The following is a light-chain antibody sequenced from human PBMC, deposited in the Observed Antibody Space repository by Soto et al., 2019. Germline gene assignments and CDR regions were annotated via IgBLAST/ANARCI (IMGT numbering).Light chain of an antibody. CDR2: AVS. CDR3: QQSSDSPIT. Sequence: DIQMNQSASSLSASVGDRVTITCRSSQRINNYLNWYQQKQGKAPSLLIYAVSILQSGVPSRFSGSGSGTDFTLTISSLQPEDFATYYCQQSSDSPITFGQGTRLEIK. V-gene: IGKV1-39*01. CDR1: QRINNY. J-gene: IGKJ5*01.